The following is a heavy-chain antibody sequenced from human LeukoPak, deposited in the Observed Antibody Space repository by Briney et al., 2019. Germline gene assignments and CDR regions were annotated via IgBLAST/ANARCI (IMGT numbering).Heavy chain of an antibody. CDR2: INAGNVNT. Sequence: ASVKVSCKASGYTFTSYAMHWVRQAPGQRLEWMGWINAGNVNTKYSQKFQGRVTITRDTSASTAYMELSSLRSEDAAVYYCARDSHPVLLWFGELEGLDYWGQGALVTVSS. D-gene: IGHD3-10*01. CDR3: ARDSHPVLLWFGELEGLDY. CDR1: GYTFTSYA. J-gene: IGHJ4*02. V-gene: IGHV1-3*01.